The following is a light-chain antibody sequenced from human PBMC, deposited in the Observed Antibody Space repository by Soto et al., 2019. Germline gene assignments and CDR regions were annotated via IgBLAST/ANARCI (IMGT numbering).Light chain of an antibody. Sequence: QAVVNQEPSLTVSPGGTVTLTCASSTGAVTSGYYPRWFQQKPGHAPRILIYSTSNKHSWTPARFSGSLLGGKAALTLSGVQPEDFAENFCLLYYRGSPDVFGTGTKV. V-gene: IGLV7-43*01. J-gene: IGLJ1*01. CDR2: STS. CDR3: LLYYRGSPDV. CDR1: TGAVTSGYY.